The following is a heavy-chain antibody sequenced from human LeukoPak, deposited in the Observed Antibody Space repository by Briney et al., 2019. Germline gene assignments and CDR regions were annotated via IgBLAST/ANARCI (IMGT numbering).Heavy chain of an antibody. V-gene: IGHV3-74*01. CDR2: INSDGSST. D-gene: IGHD6-13*01. J-gene: IGHJ6*02. Sequence: GGSLRLSCAASGFTFSSYWMPWVRQAPGKGLVWVSRINSDGSSTSYADSVKGRFTISRDNARNTLYLQMNSLRAEDTAVYYCASSSWSSVFGMDVWGQGTTATVSS. CDR1: GFTFSSYW. CDR3: ASSSWSSVFGMDV.